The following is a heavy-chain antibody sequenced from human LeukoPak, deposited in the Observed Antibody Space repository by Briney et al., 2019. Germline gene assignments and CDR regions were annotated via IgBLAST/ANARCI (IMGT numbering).Heavy chain of an antibody. CDR1: GFTFEDYA. Sequence: GGSLRLSCTVSGFTFEDYAMHCVRQAPGKGLEWVSGISWNSGSIDYVESVKGRFTISRDNGENSLYLQMNSLTVEDTALYYCAKGSGRYWTFFDFWGQGTLVAVSS. CDR2: ISWNSGSI. D-gene: IGHD1-26*01. J-gene: IGHJ4*02. V-gene: IGHV3-9*01. CDR3: AKGSGRYWTFFDF.